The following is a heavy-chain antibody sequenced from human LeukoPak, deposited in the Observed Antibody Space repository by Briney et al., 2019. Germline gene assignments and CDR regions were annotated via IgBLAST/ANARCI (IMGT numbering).Heavy chain of an antibody. V-gene: IGHV3-48*04. D-gene: IGHD3-9*01. CDR1: GFTFSGYT. CDR3: AKTNFNYDFLTGYDYFDY. J-gene: IGHJ4*02. CDR2: ITTSSSTM. Sequence: GGSLRLSCAASGFTFSGYTMNWVRQAPGKGLEWVSYITTSSSTMSYADSVKGRFTISRDNAKNSLYLQMNNLRAEDTAVYYCAKTNFNYDFLTGYDYFDYWGQGTLVTVSS.